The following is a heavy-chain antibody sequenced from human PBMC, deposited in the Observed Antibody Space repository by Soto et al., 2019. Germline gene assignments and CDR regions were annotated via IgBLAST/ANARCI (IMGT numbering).Heavy chain of an antibody. D-gene: IGHD2-21*02. V-gene: IGHV1-46*01. CDR3: ARGDCGGDCKDYYGMDV. Sequence: ASVKVSCKASGYTFTSYYMHWVRQAPGQGLEWMGIINPSGGSTGYAQKFQGRVTMTRDTSTSTVYIELSSLRSEDTAVYYCARGDCGGDCKDYYGMDVWGQGTTVTVSS. J-gene: IGHJ6*02. CDR1: GYTFTSYY. CDR2: INPSGGST.